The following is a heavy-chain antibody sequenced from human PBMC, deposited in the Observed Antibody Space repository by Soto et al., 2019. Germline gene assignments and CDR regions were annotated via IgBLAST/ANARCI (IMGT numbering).Heavy chain of an antibody. CDR2: ISYDGSNK. CDR3: AAGLGGRYSSSWYLGGNFQH. Sequence: AGGSLRLSCAASGFTFSSYGMHWVRQAPGKGLEWVAVISYDGSNKYYADSVKGRFTISRDNSKNTLYLQINSLRAEDTAVYYCAAGLGGRYSSSWYLGGNFQHWGQGTLVTVPS. J-gene: IGHJ1*01. D-gene: IGHD6-13*01. V-gene: IGHV3-30*03. CDR1: GFTFSSYG.